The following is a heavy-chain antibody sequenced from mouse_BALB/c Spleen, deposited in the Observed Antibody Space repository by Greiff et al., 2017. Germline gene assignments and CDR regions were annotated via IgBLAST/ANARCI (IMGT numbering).Heavy chain of an antibody. CDR2: ISYSGST. CDR3: ASYYYGSSYDYYAMDY. J-gene: IGHJ4*01. V-gene: IGHV3-2*02. D-gene: IGHD1-1*01. CDR1: GYSITSDYA. Sequence: EVQGVESGPGLVKPSQSLSLTCTVTGYSITSDYAWNWIRQFPGNKLEWMGYISYSGSTSYNPSLKSRISITRDTSKNQFFLQLNSVTTEDTATYYCASYYYGSSYDYYAMDYWGQGTSVTVSS.